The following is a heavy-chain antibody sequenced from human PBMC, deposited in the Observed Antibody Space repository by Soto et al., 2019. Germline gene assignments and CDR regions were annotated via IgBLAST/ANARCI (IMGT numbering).Heavy chain of an antibody. CDR2: INTKTAGT. J-gene: IGHJ5*02. CDR3: ARVGPTGWFDP. Sequence: GASVKVSCKASGYSFTDYYMHWVRQAPGQGLDWMGWINTKTAGTLYAQKFEGRVTMTSDTSINTAYMELSTLRSDDTAIYYCARVGPTGWFDPWGQGTLVTVSS. CDR1: GYSFTDYY. V-gene: IGHV1-2*02.